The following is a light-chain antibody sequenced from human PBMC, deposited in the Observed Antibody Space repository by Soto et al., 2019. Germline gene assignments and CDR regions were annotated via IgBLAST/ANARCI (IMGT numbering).Light chain of an antibody. J-gene: IGLJ2*01. V-gene: IGLV2-8*01. CDR1: SSDVGGYKY. CDR3: SSYAGNNNLV. Sequence: QSALTQPPSASGSRGQSVTISCTGTSSDVGGYKYVSWYQQHPGKAPKVMIYEVSKRPSGVPDRFSGSKSGNTASLTVSGLQAEDEADYYCSSYAGNNNLVFGGGTKLTVL. CDR2: EVS.